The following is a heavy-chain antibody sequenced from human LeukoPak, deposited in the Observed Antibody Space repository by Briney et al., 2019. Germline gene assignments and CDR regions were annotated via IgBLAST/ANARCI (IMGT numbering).Heavy chain of an antibody. CDR2: IYTSGST. D-gene: IGHD3-10*01. J-gene: IGHJ3*01. Sequence: SETLSLTCTVSGGSISSYYWSWIRQPPGKGLEWIGRIYTSGSTNYNPSLKSRVTISVDTSKNQFSLKLSSVTAADTAVYYCASQYYYGSAYWGQGTMVTVSS. V-gene: IGHV4-4*08. CDR3: ASQYYYGSAY. CDR1: GGSISSYY.